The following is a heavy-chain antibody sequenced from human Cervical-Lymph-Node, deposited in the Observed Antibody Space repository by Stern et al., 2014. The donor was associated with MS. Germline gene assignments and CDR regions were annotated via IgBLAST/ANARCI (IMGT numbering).Heavy chain of an antibody. V-gene: IGHV4-59*01. Sequence: QVQLQESGPGLVKPSETLSLTCTVSGGSIASYYWSWIRQPPGKGLEWIGNTYDRGITNYNPSLKSRVTISLDTSKNQFSLHLSSVTAADTAVFFCARHRSYPHLIDYWGQGTLVTVSS. J-gene: IGHJ4*02. CDR1: GGSIASYY. CDR2: TYDRGIT. CDR3: ARHRSYPHLIDY.